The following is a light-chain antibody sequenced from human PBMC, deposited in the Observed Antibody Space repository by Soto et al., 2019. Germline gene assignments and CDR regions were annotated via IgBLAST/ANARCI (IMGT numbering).Light chain of an antibody. CDR3: LSFDSSLSVV. Sequence: QAVVTQPPSVSGAPGQRVTISCTGSSSNIGAGYDVHWYQQLPGRAPKLLIYGNTNRPSGVPDRFSGSKSGTSASLAITGLPAEDEADYYCLSFDSSLSVVFGGGTQLTVL. V-gene: IGLV1-40*01. CDR2: GNT. J-gene: IGLJ2*01. CDR1: SSNIGAGYD.